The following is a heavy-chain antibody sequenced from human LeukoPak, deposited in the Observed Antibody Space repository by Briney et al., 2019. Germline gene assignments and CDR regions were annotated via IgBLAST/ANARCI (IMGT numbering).Heavy chain of an antibody. CDR1: GFTFSSYA. Sequence: GRSLRLSCAASGFTFSSYAMHWVRQAPGKGLEWVAVISYDGSNKYYADSVKGRFTISRDNSKNTLYLQMNSLRAEDTAVYYCAREGPYGVFFDYWGQGTLVTVSS. CDR2: ISYDGSNK. V-gene: IGHV3-30-3*01. CDR3: AREGPYGVFFDY. J-gene: IGHJ4*02. D-gene: IGHD4-17*01.